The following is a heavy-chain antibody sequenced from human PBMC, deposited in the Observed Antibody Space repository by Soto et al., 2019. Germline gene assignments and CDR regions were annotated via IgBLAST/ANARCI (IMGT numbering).Heavy chain of an antibody. V-gene: IGHV3-30*18. CDR1: GFTFSSYG. J-gene: IGHJ4*02. D-gene: IGHD1-7*01. CDR2: ISYDGSNK. CDR3: AKDTTLQYNWNYDFDY. Sequence: GGSLRLSCAASGFTFSSYGMHWVRQAPGKGLEWVAVISYDGSNKYYVDSVKGRFTISRDNSKNTLYLQMNSLRAEDTAVYYCAKDTTLQYNWNYDFDYWGQGTLVTVS.